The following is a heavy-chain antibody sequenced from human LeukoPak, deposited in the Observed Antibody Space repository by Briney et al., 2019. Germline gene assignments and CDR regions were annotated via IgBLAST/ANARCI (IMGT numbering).Heavy chain of an antibody. CDR3: ARELRGGPTEGAPRDDFDY. Sequence: AGGSLRLSCTVPGFTVSSNSMSWVRQAPGKGLEWVSFIYSGGNTHNSDSVKGRFTISRDNSKNTLYLQMNTLRAEDTAVYYCARELRGGPTEGAPRDDFDYWGQGTLVTVSS. V-gene: IGHV3-53*01. CDR1: GFTVSSNS. CDR2: IYSGGNT. D-gene: IGHD1-26*01. J-gene: IGHJ4*02.